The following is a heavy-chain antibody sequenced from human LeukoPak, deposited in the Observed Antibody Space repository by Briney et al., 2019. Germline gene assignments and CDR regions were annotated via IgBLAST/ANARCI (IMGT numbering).Heavy chain of an antibody. CDR3: AKAGRDYEIYYYYYYMDV. V-gene: IGHV4-4*07. D-gene: IGHD4-17*01. J-gene: IGHJ6*03. CDR2: IYSSGAT. CDR1: GGSISKHY. Sequence: SETLSLTCTVSGGSISKHYWSWIRQPAGKGLEWIGRIYSSGATKYNPPLKSRVTMSVDTSKNQFSLKLSSVTAADTAVYYCAKAGRDYEIYYYYYYMDVWGKGTTVTVSS.